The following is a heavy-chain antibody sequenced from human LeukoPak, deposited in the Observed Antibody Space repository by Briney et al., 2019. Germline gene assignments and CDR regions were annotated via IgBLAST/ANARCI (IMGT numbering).Heavy chain of an antibody. J-gene: IGHJ4*02. CDR3: TTVSVEMATIGVFDY. Sequence: GGSLRLSCAASGFTFSNAWMSWVRQAPGKGLEWVGRIKSKTDGGTTDYAAPVKGRFTISRDDSENTLYLQMNSLKTEDTAVYYCTTVSVEMATIGVFDYWGQGTLVTVSS. D-gene: IGHD5-24*01. V-gene: IGHV3-15*01. CDR1: GFTFSNAW. CDR2: IKSKTDGGTT.